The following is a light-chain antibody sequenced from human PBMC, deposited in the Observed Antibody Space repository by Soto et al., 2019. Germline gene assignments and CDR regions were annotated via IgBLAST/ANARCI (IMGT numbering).Light chain of an antibody. Sequence: DIQMTQSPSTLSASVGDRVTITCRASQSISSWLAWYQQKPGKAPKLLIYDASSLESGVPSRFSGSGSGTDFTLTISRMQPDDFAPYYCQQYNSPIFTFGPGTKVDIK. CDR1: QSISSW. CDR3: QQYNSPIFT. CDR2: DAS. V-gene: IGKV1-5*01. J-gene: IGKJ3*01.